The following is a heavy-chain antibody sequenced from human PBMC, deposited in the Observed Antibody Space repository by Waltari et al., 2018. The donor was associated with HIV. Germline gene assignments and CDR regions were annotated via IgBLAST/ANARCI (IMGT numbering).Heavy chain of an antibody. J-gene: IGHJ4*02. CDR2: ISYDGSNK. CDR1: GFTFSSYR. CDR3: AKDRTSSPVDY. V-gene: IGHV3-30*18. D-gene: IGHD1-7*01. Sequence: QVQLVESGGGGVQPGRSLRLSCAASGFTFSSYRRHGVRQAPGKGLEWVAVISYDGSNKYYADSVKGRFTISRDNSKNTLYLQMNSLRAEDTAVYYCAKDRTSSPVDYWGQGTLVTVSS.